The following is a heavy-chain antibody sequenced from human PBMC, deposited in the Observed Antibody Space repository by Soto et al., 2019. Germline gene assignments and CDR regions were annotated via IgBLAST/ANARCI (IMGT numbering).Heavy chain of an antibody. Sequence: QLQLVESGGGVVQPGTSLRLSCTASGFMVKSYGMHWVRQAPGKGLEWVALTSYDGNNKYYGDSVKGRFTVSRDNSKNTLHLQMDSLRPEDTALYYCARWGTTGGFDLWGQGTLVSVSS. V-gene: IGHV3-30*19. D-gene: IGHD3-16*01. CDR1: GFMVKSYG. J-gene: IGHJ4*02. CDR3: ARWGTTGGFDL. CDR2: TSYDGNNK.